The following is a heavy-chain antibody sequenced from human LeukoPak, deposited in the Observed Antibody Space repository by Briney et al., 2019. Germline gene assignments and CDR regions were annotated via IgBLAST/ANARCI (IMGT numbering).Heavy chain of an antibody. D-gene: IGHD7-27*01. CDR1: GFTFSSYG. V-gene: IGHV3-30*18. CDR3: AKDDWGSSPDAFQI. CDR2: ISYDGSNK. J-gene: IGHJ3*02. Sequence: GGSLRLSCAASGFTFSSYGMHWVRQAPGKGLRWVAVISYDGSNKYYADSVKGRFTISRDNSKNTLYLQMNSLRPEDTAVHYCAKDDWGSSPDAFQIWGQGTMVTVSS.